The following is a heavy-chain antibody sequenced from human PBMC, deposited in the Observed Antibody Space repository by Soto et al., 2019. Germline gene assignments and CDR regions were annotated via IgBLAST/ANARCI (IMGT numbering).Heavy chain of an antibody. CDR2: ITWNSGNR. D-gene: IGHD3-3*02. J-gene: IGHJ6*03. Sequence: EVQLVESGGGLVQPGRSLRLSYAASGFTFDDYGMHWVRQAPGKGLEWVSSITWNSGNRGYADSVKGRFTISRDDAKNSLFLQMNSLRAEDTALYYCARESAYSIYHYMDLWGKGTTVTVSS. CDR3: ARESAYSIYHYMDL. V-gene: IGHV3-9*01. CDR1: GFTFDDYG.